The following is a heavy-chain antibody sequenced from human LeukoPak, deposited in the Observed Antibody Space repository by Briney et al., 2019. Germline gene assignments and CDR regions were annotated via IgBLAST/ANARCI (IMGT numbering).Heavy chain of an antibody. CDR2: LYNAGST. V-gene: IGHV3-53*01. J-gene: IGHJ4*02. D-gene: IGHD7-27*01. CDR3: ARDGSELGPIDY. CDR1: GFIVSNNY. Sequence: GGSLRLSCVASGFIVSNNYMSWVRQAPGKGLEWVSVLYNAGSTYYAESVKGRFTISRDNSKNTLYLQMYSLRAEDTAVYYCARDGSELGPIDYWGQGTLVTVSS.